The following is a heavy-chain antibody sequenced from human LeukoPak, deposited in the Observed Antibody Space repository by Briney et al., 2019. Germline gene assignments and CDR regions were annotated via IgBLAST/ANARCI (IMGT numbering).Heavy chain of an antibody. CDR3: AKVLAVTSYGAKSVFDH. V-gene: IGHV3-30*02. Sequence: PGGSLRLSCAASGFTFSSYGMHWVRQAPGKGLEWVAFIRYDGSSKYGDSVKGRFTISRDNSIDTLYLQMNSLRAEDTAVYYCAKVLAVTSYGAKSVFDHWGQGTLVTVSS. J-gene: IGHJ4*02. D-gene: IGHD4-23*01. CDR2: IRYDGSSK. CDR1: GFTFSSYG.